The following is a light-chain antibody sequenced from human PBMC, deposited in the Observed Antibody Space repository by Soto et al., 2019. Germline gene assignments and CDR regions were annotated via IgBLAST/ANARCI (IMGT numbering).Light chain of an antibody. J-gene: IGKJ5*01. Sequence: IRMTHSPSSLSASTGDRVTITCRASQGISSYLAWYQQKPGKAPKLLIYDASTLHSGVPSRFSGGGSGTDFTLTISSLQPEDFATYYCQQAASFPITFGQGTRLEIK. V-gene: IGKV1-8*01. CDR2: DAS. CDR1: QGISSY. CDR3: QQAASFPIT.